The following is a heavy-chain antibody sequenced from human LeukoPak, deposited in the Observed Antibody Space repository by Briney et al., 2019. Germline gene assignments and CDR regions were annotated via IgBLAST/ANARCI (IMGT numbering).Heavy chain of an antibody. J-gene: IGHJ6*03. CDR1: GGSISSYY. V-gene: IGHV4-39*01. CDR3: ASGQQLVRWRPYYYMDV. Sequence: PSETLSLTCTVSGGSISSYYWGWIRQPPGKGLEWIGSIYYSGSTYYNPSLKSRVTISVDTSKNQFSLKLSSVTAADTAVYYCASGQQLVRWRPYYYMDVWGKGTTVTVSS. CDR2: IYYSGST. D-gene: IGHD6-6*01.